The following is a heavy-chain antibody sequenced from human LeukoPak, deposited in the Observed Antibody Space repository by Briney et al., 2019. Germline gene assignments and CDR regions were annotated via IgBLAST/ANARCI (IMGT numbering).Heavy chain of an antibody. CDR2: IYYSGST. V-gene: IGHV4-59*01. Sequence: PSETLSLTCTVSGGSISSYYWSWIRQPPGKGLEWIGYIYYSGSTNYNPSLKSRVTISVDTSKNQFSLKLSSVTAADTAVYYYARQYSSSPLGAFDIWGQGTMVTVSS. J-gene: IGHJ3*02. CDR3: ARQYSSSPLGAFDI. CDR1: GGSISSYY. D-gene: IGHD6-6*01.